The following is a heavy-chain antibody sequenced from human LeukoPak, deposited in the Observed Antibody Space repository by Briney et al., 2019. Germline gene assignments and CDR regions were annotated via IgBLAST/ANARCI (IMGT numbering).Heavy chain of an antibody. J-gene: IGHJ4*02. CDR2: IIPIFGTA. CDR1: GGTFSSYA. V-gene: IGHV1-69*13. CDR3: ARGLRSLLLDY. Sequence: GASVKVSCKASGGTFSSYAISWVRQAPGQGLEWMGGIIPIFGTANYAQRFQGRVTITADESTSTAYMELSSLRSEDTAVYYCARGLRSLLLDYWGQGTLVTVSS.